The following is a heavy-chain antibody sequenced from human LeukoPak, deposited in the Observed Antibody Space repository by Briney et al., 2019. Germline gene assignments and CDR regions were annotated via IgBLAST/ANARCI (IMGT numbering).Heavy chain of an antibody. CDR3: ARSRVATIRYYYYFMDV. V-gene: IGHV4-34*01. CDR1: GVSFSGYY. CDR2: INHSGST. J-gene: IGHJ6*03. Sequence: SETLSLTCAVYGVSFSGYYWSWIRQPPGKGLEWIGEINHSGSTNYNPSLKSRVTISVDTSKNQFSLKLSSVTAADTAVYYCARSRVATIRYYYYFMDVWGKGTTVTVSS. D-gene: IGHD5-12*01.